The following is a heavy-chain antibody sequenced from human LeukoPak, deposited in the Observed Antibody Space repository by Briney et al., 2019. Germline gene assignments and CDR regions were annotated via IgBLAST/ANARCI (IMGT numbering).Heavy chain of an antibody. J-gene: IGHJ4*02. D-gene: IGHD6-13*01. Sequence: GSLRLSCAVSGFTFSDYYMTWIRQAPGKGLEWVSYISTSSRYINYADSVKGRFTISRDNAKNSLYLQMNSLRAEDTAVYYCAAGAAAGTGDYWGQGTLVTASS. CDR1: GFTFSDYY. V-gene: IGHV3-11*03. CDR3: AAGAAAGTGDY. CDR2: ISTSSRYI.